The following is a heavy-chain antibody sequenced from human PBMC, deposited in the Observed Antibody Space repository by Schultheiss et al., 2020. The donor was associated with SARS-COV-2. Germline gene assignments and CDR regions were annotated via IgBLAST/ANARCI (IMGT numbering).Heavy chain of an antibody. J-gene: IGHJ4*02. CDR2: IYHSGST. CDR1: GGSISSYY. D-gene: IGHD3-22*01. V-gene: IGHV4-59*04. CDR3: ARHPTDSSGYAFDY. Sequence: SETLSLTCTVSGGSISSYYWSWIRQPPGKGLEWIGYIYHSGSTYYNPSLKSRVTISVDRSKNQFSLKLSSVTAADTAVYYCARHPTDSSGYAFDYWGQGTLVTVSS.